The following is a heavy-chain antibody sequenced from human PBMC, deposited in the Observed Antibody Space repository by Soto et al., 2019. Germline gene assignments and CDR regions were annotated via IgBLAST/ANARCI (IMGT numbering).Heavy chain of an antibody. V-gene: IGHV3-33*01. CDR1: GFIFISFG. D-gene: IGHD7-27*01. CDR3: VRDLLGSGGHFDY. CDR2: IWYDGSNT. J-gene: IGHJ4*02. Sequence: WGSLRLSCAASGFIFISFGIRFVRHSPGKWLEWVAQIWYDGSNTYYADSVKGRFTISRDNSRNTLYLQMNSLRAEDTAVYHCVRDLLGSGGHFDYWGQGTLVTVSS.